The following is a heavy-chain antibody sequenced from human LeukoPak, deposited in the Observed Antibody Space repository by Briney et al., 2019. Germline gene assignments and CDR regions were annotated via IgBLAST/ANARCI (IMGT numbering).Heavy chain of an antibody. V-gene: IGHV1-2*02. CDR3: ARDPTAYCSSTRCYAHYYYYYMDV. Sequence: GAAVNVSCKASVYTFTGYYMHWVGQAPGQGLEWMGWINPDSGGINYAQKLQGRVNMTRATTISTAYMEQSRLRSDDTAVYYCARDPTAYCSSTRCYAHYYYYYMDVWGKGTTVTVSS. D-gene: IGHD2-2*01. J-gene: IGHJ6*03. CDR2: INPDSGGI. CDR1: VYTFTGYY.